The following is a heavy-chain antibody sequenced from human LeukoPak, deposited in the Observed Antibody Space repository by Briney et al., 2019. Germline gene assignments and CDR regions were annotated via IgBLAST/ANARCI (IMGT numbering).Heavy chain of an antibody. J-gene: IGHJ4*02. Sequence: PGGSLRLSCAASGFTFSNYAMHWVRQAPGKGLEWVAVISYDGSNKYYADSVKGRFTISRDNSKNTLYLQMNSLRAEDTAVYYCAREPYSSGWYFSYYFDYWGQETLVTVSS. D-gene: IGHD6-19*01. CDR3: AREPYSSGWYFSYYFDY. V-gene: IGHV3-30-3*01. CDR2: ISYDGSNK. CDR1: GFTFSNYA.